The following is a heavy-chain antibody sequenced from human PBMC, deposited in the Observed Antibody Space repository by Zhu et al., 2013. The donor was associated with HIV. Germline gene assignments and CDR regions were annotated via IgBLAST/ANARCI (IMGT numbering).Heavy chain of an antibody. J-gene: IGHJ6*02. CDR3: ARLRGYCSGGACYGLVRSYGLDV. D-gene: IGHD2-15*01. V-gene: IGHV1-69*06. Sequence: QVQLVQSGAEVKKPGSSVKVSCKASGGTFSSYVISWVRQAPGQGLEWMGGIIPFFGTVNYAQKFQGRVTITADKSTSTAYMEVTSLRSEDTAIYYCARLRGYCSGGACYGLVRSYGLDVWGQGTAVTVSS. CDR1: GGTFSSYV. CDR2: IIPFFGTV.